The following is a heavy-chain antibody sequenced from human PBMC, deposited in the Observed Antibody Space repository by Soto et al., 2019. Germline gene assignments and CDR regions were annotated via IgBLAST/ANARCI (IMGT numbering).Heavy chain of an antibody. J-gene: IGHJ5*02. CDR3: ARLRSIAARPRSGNWLDP. D-gene: IGHD6-6*01. CDR1: GGSFSGYY. V-gene: IGHV4-34*01. Sequence: SETLSLTCAVYGGSFSGYYWSWIRQPPGKGLEWIGEINHSGSTNYNPSLKSRVTISVDTSKNQFSLKLSSVTAADTAVYYCARLRSIAARPRSGNWLDPWGQGTLVTVSS. CDR2: INHSGST.